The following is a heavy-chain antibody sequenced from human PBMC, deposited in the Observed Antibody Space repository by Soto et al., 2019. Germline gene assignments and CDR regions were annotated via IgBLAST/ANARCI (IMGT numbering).Heavy chain of an antibody. CDR2: IYNSGST. V-gene: IGHV4-31*03. J-gene: IGHJ4*02. CDR3: ARGITMVRGVIHTPYFDY. CDR1: GGSINSGGYY. Sequence: QVQLQESGPGLVKPSQTLSLTCTVSGGSINSGGYYWSWIRQHPGKGLEWIGYIYNSGSTYYNPSLKSRVTISVDTSKNQFSLKLSSVTAAVTAVYCCARGITMVRGVIHTPYFDYWGQGTLVTVSS. D-gene: IGHD3-10*01.